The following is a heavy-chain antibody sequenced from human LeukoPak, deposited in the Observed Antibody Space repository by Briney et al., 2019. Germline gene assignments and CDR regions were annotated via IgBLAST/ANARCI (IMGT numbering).Heavy chain of an antibody. D-gene: IGHD3-10*01. Sequence: SETLSLTCTVSGGSINSAGYYWSWIRQHPGKGLEWIGYMYYSGSAYYNPSLKSRVTISVNTSKNQFSLQLNSVTAADTAVYYCARDAEYYYGSGSYSSGIDVWGQGTTVTVSS. CDR3: ARDAEYYYGSGSYSSGIDV. CDR1: GGSINSAGYY. J-gene: IGHJ6*02. CDR2: MYYSGSA. V-gene: IGHV4-31*03.